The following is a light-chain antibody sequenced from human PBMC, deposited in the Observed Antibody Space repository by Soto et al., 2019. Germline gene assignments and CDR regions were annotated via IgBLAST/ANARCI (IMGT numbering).Light chain of an antibody. J-gene: IGKJ1*01. V-gene: IGKV3-15*01. CDR2: DAS. CDR3: QHYKNWPPWT. Sequence: EIVMTQSPATLSVSPGERATLSCRASQSVSSDLAWYQQKPGQAPRLLIYDASTRASGIPARFSGSGSGTEFTLTISSLQSEDFGVYYCQHYKNWPPWTFGQGTKVDTK. CDR1: QSVSSD.